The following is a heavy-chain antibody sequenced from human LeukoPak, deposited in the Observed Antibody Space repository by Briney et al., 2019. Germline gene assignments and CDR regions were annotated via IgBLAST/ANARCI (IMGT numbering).Heavy chain of an antibody. V-gene: IGHV1-69*13. CDR1: GGTFSSYA. J-gene: IGHJ5*02. CDR3: ASNIVVVGNWFDP. D-gene: IGHD2-2*01. Sequence: SVKVSCKASGGTFSSYATSWVRQAPGQGLEWMGGIIPIFGTANYAQKFQGRVTITADESTSTAYMELSSLRSEDTAVYYCASNIVVVGNWFDPWGQGTLVTVSS. CDR2: IIPIFGTA.